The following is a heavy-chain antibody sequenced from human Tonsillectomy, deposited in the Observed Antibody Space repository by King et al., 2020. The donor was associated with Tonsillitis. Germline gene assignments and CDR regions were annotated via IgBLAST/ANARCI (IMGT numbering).Heavy chain of an antibody. CDR2: ISYDGGHK. CDR3: ARDKDTGWGGGFVF. V-gene: IGHV3-30*04. Sequence: VQLVESGGGVVQPGRSLRLSCAASGFTFSNYAIHWVRQAPGKGLEWVAVISYDGGHKYYADSVKGRFTISRDNSKNTLSLQMNSLRPEDTAVYYCARDKDTGWGGGFVFWGRGTLVTVSS. CDR1: GFTFSNYA. D-gene: IGHD6-19*01. J-gene: IGHJ4*02.